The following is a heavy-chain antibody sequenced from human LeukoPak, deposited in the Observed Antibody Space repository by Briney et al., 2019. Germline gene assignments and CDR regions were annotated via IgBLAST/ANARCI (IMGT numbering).Heavy chain of an antibody. CDR3: AAPGDYSSSWYSWFDP. CDR1: GFTFSDYA. Sequence: GGSLRLSCAASGFTFSDYAMSWVRQAPGKGLKWVSVISGSGGSTYNADSVKGRFTISRDNSKNTLYLQMNSLRAEDTAVYYCAAPGDYSSSWYSWFDPWGQGTLVTVSS. J-gene: IGHJ5*02. D-gene: IGHD6-13*01. V-gene: IGHV3-23*01. CDR2: ISGSGGST.